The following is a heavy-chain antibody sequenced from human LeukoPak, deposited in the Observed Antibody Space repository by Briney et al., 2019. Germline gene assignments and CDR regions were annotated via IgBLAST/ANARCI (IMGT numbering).Heavy chain of an antibody. CDR1: GYTFTSYG. CDR2: IIPIFGTA. Sequence: SVKVSCKASGYTFTSYGISWVRQAPGQGLEWMGGIIPIFGTANYAQKFQGRVTITTDESTSTAYMELSSLRSEDTAVYYCARNRIGRCSSTSCPFDYWGQGTLVTVSS. V-gene: IGHV1-69*05. CDR3: ARNRIGRCSSTSCPFDY. D-gene: IGHD2-2*01. J-gene: IGHJ4*02.